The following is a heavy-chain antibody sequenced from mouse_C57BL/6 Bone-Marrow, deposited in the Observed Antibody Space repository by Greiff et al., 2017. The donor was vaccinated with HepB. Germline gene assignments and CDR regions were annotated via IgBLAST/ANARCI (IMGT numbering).Heavy chain of an antibody. D-gene: IGHD2-4*01. Sequence: EVKLMESGGGLVQPGGSMKLSCVASGFTFSNYWMNWVRQSPEKGLEWVAQIRLKSDNYATHYAESVKGRFTISRDDSKSSVYLQMNNLRAEDTGIYYCTGYDYDGGYAMDYWGQGTSVTVSS. J-gene: IGHJ4*01. CDR3: TGYDYDGGYAMDY. CDR1: GFTFSNYW. V-gene: IGHV6-3*01. CDR2: IRLKSDNYAT.